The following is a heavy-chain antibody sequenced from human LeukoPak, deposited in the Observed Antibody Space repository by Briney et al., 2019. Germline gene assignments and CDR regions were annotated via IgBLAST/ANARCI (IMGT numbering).Heavy chain of an antibody. J-gene: IGHJ4*02. CDR1: GFTFSSYG. Sequence: TGGSLRLSCAASGFTFSSYGMHWVRQAPGKGLEWVAFIRYDGSNKYYADSVKGRFTISRDNSKNTLYLQMNSLRAEDTAVYYCAKDGGVQLWFPYWGQGTLVTVSS. CDR3: AKDGGVQLWFPY. D-gene: IGHD5-18*01. V-gene: IGHV3-30*02. CDR2: IRYDGSNK.